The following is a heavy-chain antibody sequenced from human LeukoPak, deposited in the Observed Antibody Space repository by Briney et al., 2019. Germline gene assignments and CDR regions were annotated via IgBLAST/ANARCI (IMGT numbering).Heavy chain of an antibody. V-gene: IGHV3-30*04. J-gene: IGHJ4*02. CDR1: GFTFSSYA. D-gene: IGHD3-3*01. Sequence: GGSLRLSCAASGFTFSSYAMRWVRQAPGKGLEWVAVISYDGSNKYYADSVKGRFTISRDNSKNTLYLQMNSLRAEDTAVYYCARDSTQFWSGYYGYWGQGTLVTVSS. CDR3: ARDSTQFWSGYYGY. CDR2: ISYDGSNK.